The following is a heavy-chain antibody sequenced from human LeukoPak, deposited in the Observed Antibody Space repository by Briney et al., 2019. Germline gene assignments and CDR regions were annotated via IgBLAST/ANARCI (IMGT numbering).Heavy chain of an antibody. CDR2: FNHSGST. CDR3: ARTLGLWAPPTLNWFDP. J-gene: IGHJ5*02. CDR1: GGSFSGYY. Sequence: PSETLTLTCAVYGGSFSGYYWSWIRQPPGKGLEWISEFNHSGSTNYNPSLKSRVTISVDTSKNQLSLKLSSVTAADTAVYYCARTLGLWAPPTLNWFDPWGQGTLVTVSS. D-gene: IGHD2-21*01. V-gene: IGHV4-34*01.